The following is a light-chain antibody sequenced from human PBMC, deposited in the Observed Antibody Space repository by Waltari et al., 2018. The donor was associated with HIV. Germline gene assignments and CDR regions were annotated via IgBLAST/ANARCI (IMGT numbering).Light chain of an antibody. V-gene: IGKV3-20*01. CDR3: QLYGSSMWT. CDR1: QSVTTTY. CDR2: GAS. Sequence: ETVLTQSPDTLSLSPGERATLSCRASQSVTTTYLAWYQQRPGQAPRLLIYGASTRATGIPDRFSGSGSGTDFTLRISRLEPEDFAVYYCQLYGSSMWTFGQGTKVEIK. J-gene: IGKJ1*01.